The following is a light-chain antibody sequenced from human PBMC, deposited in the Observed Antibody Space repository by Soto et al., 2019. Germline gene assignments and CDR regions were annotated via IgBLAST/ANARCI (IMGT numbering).Light chain of an antibody. V-gene: IGKV1-5*01. CDR1: QSISSW. CDR2: DAS. Sequence: DIQMTHAPSTLSASVGDGVTITCVASQSISSWLAWYQQKPGKAPKLLIYDASSLESGVPSRFSGSGSGTEFTLTISSLQPDDFATYYCQQYNSYSLTFGGGTKVDNK. J-gene: IGKJ4*01. CDR3: QQYNSYSLT.